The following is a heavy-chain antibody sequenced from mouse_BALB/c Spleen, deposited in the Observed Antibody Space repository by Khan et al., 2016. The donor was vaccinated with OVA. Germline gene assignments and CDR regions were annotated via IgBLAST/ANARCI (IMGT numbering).Heavy chain of an antibody. V-gene: IGHV1S29*02. CDR3: VRAGDGTFAI. CDR2: FFPNSVAS. Sequence: EVQLQESGPEVVKPGASVKISCKASGYTFTDYNMDWVKQRHGKSIEWIGYFFPNSVASDYNQTFKAKATLTVDISSIQAYMDLRSLTSEGSAVYYGVRAGDGTFAIWGQGTLVTVSA. D-gene: IGHD1-2*01. J-gene: IGHJ3*01. CDR1: GYTFTDYN.